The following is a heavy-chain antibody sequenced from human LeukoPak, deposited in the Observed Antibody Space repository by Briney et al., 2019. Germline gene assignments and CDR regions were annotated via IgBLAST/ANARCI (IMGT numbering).Heavy chain of an antibody. J-gene: IGHJ4*02. CDR1: GFTFSTCA. CDR3: ARERYFDY. Sequence: PGGSLRLSCAASGFTFSTCAMSWVRQAPGKGLEWVSTISGGGRNTDYADSVKGLFTISRDNSKNTLYLQMNSLRAEDTAVYYCARERYFDYWGQGTLVTVSS. V-gene: IGHV3-23*01. CDR2: ISGGGRNT.